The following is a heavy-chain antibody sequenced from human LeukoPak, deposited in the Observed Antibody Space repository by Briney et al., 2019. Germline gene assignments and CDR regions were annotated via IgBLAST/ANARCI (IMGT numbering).Heavy chain of an antibody. V-gene: IGHV3-23*01. Sequence: GGTLRLSCAASGFSFSSHGMSWVRQAPGKGLEWVSGIIGGAGSTYYADSVKGRFTISGDNSKNTLYLQMNSLRAEDTAVYYCAELGITMIGGVWGKGTTVTISS. CDR3: AELGITMIGGV. J-gene: IGHJ6*04. CDR1: GFSFSSHG. D-gene: IGHD3-10*02. CDR2: IIGGAGST.